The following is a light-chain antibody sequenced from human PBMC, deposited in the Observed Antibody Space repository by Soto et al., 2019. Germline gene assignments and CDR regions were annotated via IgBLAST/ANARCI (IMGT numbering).Light chain of an antibody. CDR1: QSISNW. Sequence: IHMTQSASTLPASVGHRVTITCRASQSISNWLAWYQQKPGTAPKVLIYHASNLQSGVPSRFSGSGSGTEFTLTINSMQPDDFATYYCQQYNSYSFGQGTKVDIK. CDR2: HAS. CDR3: QQYNSYS. J-gene: IGKJ1*01. V-gene: IGKV1-5*01.